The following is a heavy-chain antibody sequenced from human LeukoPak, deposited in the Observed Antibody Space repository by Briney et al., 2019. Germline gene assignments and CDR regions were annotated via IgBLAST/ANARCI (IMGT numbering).Heavy chain of an antibody. V-gene: IGHV3-23*01. J-gene: IGHJ4*02. CDR1: GFTFSTFA. Sequence: GGSLRLSCVASGFTFSTFAMSWVRQAPGKGLEWVSFISVTGDRIYYGDSLKGRFTVSRDNSKNTLYLQMSSLRAEDTATYYCTKGGRLDYWGQGTLVTVSP. CDR2: ISVTGDRI. CDR3: TKGGRLDY. D-gene: IGHD5-12*01.